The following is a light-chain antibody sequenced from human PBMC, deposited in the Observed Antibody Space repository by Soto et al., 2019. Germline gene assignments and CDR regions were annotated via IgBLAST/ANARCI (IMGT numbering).Light chain of an antibody. CDR1: QTVDNNY. CDR2: EIS. CDR3: QQSSHSPLT. Sequence: DIVLTQSPVTLSLSPGERATLSCRASQTVDNNYLAWFQQKPGQAPRLLIYEISRRATGVPDRFGGTGSGTDFTLTISRLEPVDFAVYYCQQSSHSPLTFGGGTRVEIK. J-gene: IGKJ4*01. V-gene: IGKV3-20*01.